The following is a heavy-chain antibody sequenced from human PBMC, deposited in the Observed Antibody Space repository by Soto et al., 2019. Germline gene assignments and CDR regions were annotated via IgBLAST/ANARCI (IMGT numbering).Heavy chain of an antibody. CDR1: GGSISSSSYY. D-gene: IGHD5-12*01. CDR2: IYYSGST. J-gene: IGHJ4*02. CDR3: ARNSNDYRKSFDY. Sequence: SETLSLTCTVSGGSISSSSYYWGWIRQPPGRGLEWIGSIYYSGSTYYNPSLKSRVTISVDTSKNQFSLKLSSVTAADSAVYFCARNSNDYRKSFDYWGQGSLVTVSS. V-gene: IGHV4-39*07.